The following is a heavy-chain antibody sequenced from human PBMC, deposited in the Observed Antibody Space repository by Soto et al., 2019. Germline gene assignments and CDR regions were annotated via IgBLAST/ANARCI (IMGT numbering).Heavy chain of an antibody. CDR3: ALAPPGSSYYYYGMDV. CDR1: GGSISSGGYY. V-gene: IGHV4-31*03. Sequence: SETLSLTCTVSGGSISSGGYYWSWIRQHPGKGLEWIGYIYYSGSTYYNPSLKSRVTISVDTSKNQFSLKLSSVTAADTAVYYCALAPPGSSYYYYGMDVWGQGTTVTVSS. J-gene: IGHJ6*02. CDR2: IYYSGST. D-gene: IGHD3-10*01.